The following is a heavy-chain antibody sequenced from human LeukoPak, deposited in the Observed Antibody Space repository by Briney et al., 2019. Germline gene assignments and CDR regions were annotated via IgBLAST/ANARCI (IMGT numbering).Heavy chain of an antibody. V-gene: IGHV4-39*01. Sequence: KPSETLSLTCTVSGGSISSRSYYWGWIRQPPGKGLEWIGSIYYVGSTYYNPSLKSRVTISVDTSKNQFSLKLSSVTAADTAVYYCASITYYYGSGSSGSAFDIWGQGTMVTVSS. CDR1: GGSISSRSYY. D-gene: IGHD3-10*01. CDR3: ASITYYYGSGSSGSAFDI. J-gene: IGHJ3*02. CDR2: IYYVGST.